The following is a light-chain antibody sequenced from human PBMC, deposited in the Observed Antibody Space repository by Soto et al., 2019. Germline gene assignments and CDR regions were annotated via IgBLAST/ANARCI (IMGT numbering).Light chain of an antibody. V-gene: IGKV3-11*01. CDR1: QSVRSY. Sequence: EIVLTQSPATLSLSPGERATLSCRASQSVRSYLAWYQQKPGQAPRLLIYDASNKATGIQGRFSGSGSGTDFTLTISSLEREDFGIFYCQQRSNWPPVTFGGGTKVDIK. J-gene: IGKJ4*01. CDR3: QQRSNWPPVT. CDR2: DAS.